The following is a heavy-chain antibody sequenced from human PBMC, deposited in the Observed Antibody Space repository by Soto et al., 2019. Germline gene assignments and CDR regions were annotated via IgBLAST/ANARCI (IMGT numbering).Heavy chain of an antibody. CDR2: IKQDGSEK. Sequence: GGSLRLSCAASGFTFSSYWMSWVRQAPGKGLEWVANIKQDGSEKYYVDSVKGRFTISRDNAKNSLYLQMNSLRAEDTAVYYCARPVPMVRGVNYYYYYGIDVWGQGTTVTVSS. J-gene: IGHJ6*02. V-gene: IGHV3-7*03. CDR3: ARPVPMVRGVNYYYYYGIDV. D-gene: IGHD3-10*01. CDR1: GFTFSSYW.